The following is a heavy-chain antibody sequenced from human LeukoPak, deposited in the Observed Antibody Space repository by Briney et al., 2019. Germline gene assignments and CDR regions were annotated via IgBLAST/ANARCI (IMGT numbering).Heavy chain of an antibody. D-gene: IGHD2-15*01. CDR1: GFTVSNNY. CDR2: FYSGGST. V-gene: IGHV3-53*01. CDR3: ARSGLNRFDY. Sequence: PGGSLRLSCAASGFTVSNNYMSWVRQAPGKGLEWVSVFYSGGSTYYADSVKGRFSISRDNSKNILYLQMNNLRAEDTAVYYCARSGLNRFDYWGQGTLVTVSS. J-gene: IGHJ4*02.